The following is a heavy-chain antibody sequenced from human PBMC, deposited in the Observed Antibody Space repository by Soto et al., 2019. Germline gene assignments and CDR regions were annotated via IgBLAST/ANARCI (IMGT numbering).Heavy chain of an antibody. CDR1: GGSISSSSYY. Sequence: QLQLQESGPGLVKPSETLSLTCTVSGGSISSSSYYWGWIRQPPGKGLEWIGSIYYSGSTYYNPSLKSRVTISVDTSKNQFSLKLSSVTAADTAVYYCARQRSGARVYYFDYWGQGTLVTVSS. D-gene: IGHD1-26*01. J-gene: IGHJ4*02. V-gene: IGHV4-39*01. CDR2: IYYSGST. CDR3: ARQRSGARVYYFDY.